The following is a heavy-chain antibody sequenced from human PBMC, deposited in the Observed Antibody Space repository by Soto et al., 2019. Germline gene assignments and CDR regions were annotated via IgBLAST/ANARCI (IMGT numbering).Heavy chain of an antibody. Sequence: SETLSLTCAVYGGFLSESYWTWIRQPPGKGLEWIGEINHVGGTNYNPSLKSRVTMSVDTSQNQFSLRLISVTAAGTAMYFCVRIRYQLPSSVLWLDPWGQGTPVTVSS. V-gene: IGHV4-34*01. CDR3: VRIRYQLPSSVLWLDP. CDR1: GGFLSESY. D-gene: IGHD3-16*01. J-gene: IGHJ5*02. CDR2: INHVGGT.